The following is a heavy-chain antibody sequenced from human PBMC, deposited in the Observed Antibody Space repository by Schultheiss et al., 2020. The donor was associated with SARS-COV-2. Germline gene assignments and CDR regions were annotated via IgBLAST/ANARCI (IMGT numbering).Heavy chain of an antibody. CDR2: ISYSGNA. CDR3: VRNLGSSGYNDY. CDR1: GGSISSGSYY. J-gene: IGHJ4*02. Sequence: SQTLSLTCTVSGGSISSGSYYWSWIRQYPGKGLEWIGYISYSGNAYYNPSLKSRVTISVDTSKNQFSLKVNSVTAADTAVYYCVRNLGSSGYNDYWGQGTLVTVSS. D-gene: IGHD3-22*01. V-gene: IGHV4-31*03.